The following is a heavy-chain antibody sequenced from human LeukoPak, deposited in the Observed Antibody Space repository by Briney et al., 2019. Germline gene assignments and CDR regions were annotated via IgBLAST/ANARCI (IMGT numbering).Heavy chain of an antibody. CDR1: SAYVSSYY. V-gene: IGHV4-59*02. D-gene: IGHD3-16*01. CDR2: ISNSGSP. Sequence: PSETLSLTCTVSSAYVSSYYWSWVRQPPGGGLEWIGYISNSGSPSYNPSFKSRVTFSADTSKNHLSLKLNSVTPADTAVYFCARGGAGPLRDWGQGTLDTVSS. CDR3: ARGGAGPLRD. J-gene: IGHJ4*02.